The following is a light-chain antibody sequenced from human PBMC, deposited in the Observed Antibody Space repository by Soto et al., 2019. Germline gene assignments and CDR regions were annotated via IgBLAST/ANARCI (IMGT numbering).Light chain of an antibody. CDR3: SLYTSSSTYV. J-gene: IGLJ1*01. Sequence: QSALTQPASVSGSPGQSITISCTGTSSDVGGYNYVSWYQQHPGKAPKVLIYDVTNRPSGVPDRFSGSQSGKTASLTISGLQAEDEADYYCSLYTSSSTYVFGTGTKVTVL. CDR2: DVT. V-gene: IGLV2-14*01. CDR1: SSDVGGYNY.